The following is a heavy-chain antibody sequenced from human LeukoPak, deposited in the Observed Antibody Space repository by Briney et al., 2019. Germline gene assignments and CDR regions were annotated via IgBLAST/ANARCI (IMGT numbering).Heavy chain of an antibody. CDR1: GASINSHY. D-gene: IGHD6-19*01. CDR3: ARGGPYSSGHYYFDY. V-gene: IGHV4-4*07. CDR2: IYISGST. Sequence: SETLSLTCSVSGASINSHYWTWIRQPAGKGLEWIGRIYISGSTNYSPSLKSRVTIPVDTSKNQFSLKLRSVTAADTAVYYCARGGPYSSGHYYFDYWGQGTLVTVSS. J-gene: IGHJ4*02.